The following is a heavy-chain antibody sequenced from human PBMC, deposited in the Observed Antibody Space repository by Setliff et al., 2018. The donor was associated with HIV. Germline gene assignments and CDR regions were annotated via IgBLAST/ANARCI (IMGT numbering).Heavy chain of an antibody. D-gene: IGHD4-17*01. Sequence: ASVKVSCKASGDTFRSYAISWVRQAPGQGLEWMGRIIPILATSNYTQKFQGKVTITADKSTRTAYMELSSLRSEDTAVYYCARGTYTDYEVGDYWGQGTLVTVSS. CDR3: ARGTYTDYEVGDY. J-gene: IGHJ4*02. CDR2: IIPILATS. CDR1: GDTFRSYA. V-gene: IGHV1-69*06.